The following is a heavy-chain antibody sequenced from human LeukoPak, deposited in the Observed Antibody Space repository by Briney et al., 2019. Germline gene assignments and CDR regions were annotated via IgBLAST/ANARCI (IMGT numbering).Heavy chain of an antibody. CDR3: ARQAAGYSSSWYLKNWFDP. CDR2: IYYSGST. J-gene: IGHJ5*02. V-gene: IGHV4-39*01. Sequence: SETLSLTCTVSGGSVSSADYYWGWIRQPPGKGLEWIGSIYYSGSTYYNPSLKSRVTISVDTSKNQFSLKLSSVTAADTAEYYCARQAAGYSSSWYLKNWFDPWGQGTLVTVSS. D-gene: IGHD6-13*01. CDR1: GGSVSSADYY.